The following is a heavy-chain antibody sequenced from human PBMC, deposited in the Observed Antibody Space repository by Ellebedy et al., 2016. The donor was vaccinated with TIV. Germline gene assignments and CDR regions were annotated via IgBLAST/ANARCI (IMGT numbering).Heavy chain of an antibody. Sequence: ASVKVSCXASAYMFTAYFIEWVRQAPGQGLEWMGWINPGTGATNYAQNFQGRVTMSRDTSISTAYMELSRLRSDDTAVYFCARVGEYGSGSYLAFWGQGALVTVSS. CDR1: AYMFTAYF. D-gene: IGHD3-10*01. J-gene: IGHJ4*02. V-gene: IGHV1-2*02. CDR3: ARVGEYGSGSYLAF. CDR2: INPGTGAT.